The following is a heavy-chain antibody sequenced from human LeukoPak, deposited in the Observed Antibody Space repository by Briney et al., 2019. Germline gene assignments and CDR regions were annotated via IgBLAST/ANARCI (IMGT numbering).Heavy chain of an antibody. CDR1: GFTLSSYA. CDR3: AKDSWDSTVADAFDV. V-gene: IGHV3-23*01. J-gene: IGHJ3*01. D-gene: IGHD6-19*01. CDR2: ISGSGGST. Sequence: GGSLRLSCAASGFTLSSYAMSWVSQAAGKGLEWVLVISGSGGSTYSADSVNGRYTISRDNSKNTLYLEMNSLRVEDTAVYYCAKDSWDSTVADAFDVWGQGTLVTLSS.